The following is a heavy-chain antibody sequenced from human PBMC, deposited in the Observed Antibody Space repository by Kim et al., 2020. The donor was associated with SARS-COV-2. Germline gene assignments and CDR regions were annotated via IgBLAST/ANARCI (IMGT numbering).Heavy chain of an antibody. CDR1: GYTFTSYA. V-gene: IGHV7-4-1*02. CDR3: ARVSRGITPELGLWYYYYGMDV. D-gene: IGHD3-16*01. J-gene: IGHJ6*02. Sequence: ASVKVSCKASGYTFTSYAMNWVRQAPGQGLEWMGWINTNTGNPTYAQGFTGRFVFSLDTSVSTAYLQISSLKAEDTAVYYCARVSRGITPELGLWYYYYGMDVWGQGTTVTVSS. CDR2: INTNTGNP.